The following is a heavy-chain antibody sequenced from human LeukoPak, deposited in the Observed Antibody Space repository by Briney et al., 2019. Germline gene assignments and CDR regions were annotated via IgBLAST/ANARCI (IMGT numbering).Heavy chain of an antibody. V-gene: IGHV3-30*02. CDR3: ARDRLPTGTTGQLYYFDY. D-gene: IGHD1-1*01. CDR2: IRYDGSNK. J-gene: IGHJ4*02. CDR1: GFTFSSYG. Sequence: GGSLRLSCAASGFTFSSYGMHWVRQAPGKGLEWVAFIRYDGSNKYYADSVKGRFTISRDNSKNTLYLQMNSLRAADTAVYYCARDRLPTGTTGQLYYFDYWGQGTLVTVSS.